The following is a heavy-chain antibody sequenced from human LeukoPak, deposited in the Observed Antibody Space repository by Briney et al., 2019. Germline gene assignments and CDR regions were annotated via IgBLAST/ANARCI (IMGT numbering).Heavy chain of an antibody. CDR2: ISAYNGNT. J-gene: IGHJ4*02. V-gene: IGHV1-18*01. CDR1: GYTFTSYG. D-gene: IGHD3-10*01. CDR3: ARAGGYYYGSGSYYKPSYYFDY. Sequence: GASVKVSCKASGYTFTSYGISWVRQAPGQGLERMGWISAYNGNTNYAQKLQGRVTMTTDTSTSTAYMELRSLRSDDTAVYYCARAGGYYYGSGSYYKPSYYFDYWGQGTLVTVSS.